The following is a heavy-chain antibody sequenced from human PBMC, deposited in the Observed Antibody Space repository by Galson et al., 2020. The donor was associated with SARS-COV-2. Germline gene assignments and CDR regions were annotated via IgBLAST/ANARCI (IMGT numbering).Heavy chain of an antibody. V-gene: IGHV4-31*03. Sequence: SETLSLTCTVSGGSISSGGYYWIWIPQHPGKGREWIGYIYYSASTYYNPSLKRRVTISVDTSKNQFPLKLSSVTAADTAVYYCASARSVQTMIVVVIDAFDIWGEGTMGTVAS. CDR3: ASARSVQTMIVVVIDAFDI. CDR1: GGSISSGGYY. D-gene: IGHD3-22*01. CDR2: IYYSAST. J-gene: IGHJ3*02.